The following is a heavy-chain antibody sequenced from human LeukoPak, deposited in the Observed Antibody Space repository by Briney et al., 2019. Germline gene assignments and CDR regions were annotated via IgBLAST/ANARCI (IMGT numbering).Heavy chain of an antibody. J-gene: IGHJ2*01. CDR1: ENTFTNYY. Sequence: ASVKVSCKASENTFTNYYMHWVRQAPGQGLEWLGIINPNGGRTAYAQNFQGRVSMTRDTSTTTVYMELSSLRSDDTAVYYCARDLGMGWYFDLWGRGTLVTVSS. CDR2: INPNGGRT. CDR3: ARDLGMGWYFDL. D-gene: IGHD7-27*01. V-gene: IGHV1-46*01.